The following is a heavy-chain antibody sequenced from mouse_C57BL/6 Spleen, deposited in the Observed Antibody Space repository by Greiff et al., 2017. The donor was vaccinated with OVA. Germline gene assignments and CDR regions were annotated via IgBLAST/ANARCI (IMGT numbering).Heavy chain of an antibody. CDR3: ARSERWLLPDV. CDR2: IYPRDGST. V-gene: IGHV1-85*01. D-gene: IGHD2-3*01. Sequence: QVQLYHSCPYLAKPGASVKLSCKASGYTFTSYDINWVKQRPGQGLEWIGLIYPRDGSTKYNEKLKGKATLTVDTSTSTAYMELHSLTSEYSAVYYCARSERWLLPDVWGTGTTVTVSS. J-gene: IGHJ1*03. CDR1: GYTFTSYD.